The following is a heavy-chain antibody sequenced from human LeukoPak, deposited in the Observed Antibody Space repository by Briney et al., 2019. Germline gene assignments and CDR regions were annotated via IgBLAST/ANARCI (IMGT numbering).Heavy chain of an antibody. Sequence: GGSLRLSCAAFGFTVSSVYMSWVRQAPGKGLEWVSVLYSGGSTYYADSVKGRFTISRDNSKNTLYLQMNSLRAEDTAVYYCARGYSYSWGYWGQGALVTVSS. J-gene: IGHJ4*02. CDR1: GFTVSSVY. CDR2: LYSGGST. CDR3: ARGYSYSWGY. V-gene: IGHV3-66*01. D-gene: IGHD5-18*01.